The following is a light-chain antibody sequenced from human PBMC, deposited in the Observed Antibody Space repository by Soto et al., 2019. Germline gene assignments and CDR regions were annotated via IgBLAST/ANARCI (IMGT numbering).Light chain of an antibody. CDR1: QSIRSY. V-gene: IGKV1-39*01. J-gene: IGKJ1*01. CDR3: QQSYRTRT. Sequence: DIQMTQSPSTLSASVGDRVTITCRASQSIRSYLNWYQQXPGKAPKLLIYAASSLQSGVPSRFSGSGSRTDSTLTISSLRPEDFATYYCQQSYRTRTFGQGTQVDIK. CDR2: AAS.